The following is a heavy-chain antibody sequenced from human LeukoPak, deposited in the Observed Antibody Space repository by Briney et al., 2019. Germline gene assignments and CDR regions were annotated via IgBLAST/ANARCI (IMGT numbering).Heavy chain of an antibody. CDR2: IRSKANSYAT. Sequence: GGSLRLSCAASGFTFSGSAMHWVRQASGKGLEWVGRIRSKANSYATAYAASVKGRFIISRDDSKNTAYLQMNSLKTEDTAVYYCTRTIFGVVTTYYMDVWGKGTTVTVSS. CDR3: TRTIFGVVTTYYMDV. V-gene: IGHV3-73*01. J-gene: IGHJ6*03. CDR1: GFTFSGSA. D-gene: IGHD3-3*01.